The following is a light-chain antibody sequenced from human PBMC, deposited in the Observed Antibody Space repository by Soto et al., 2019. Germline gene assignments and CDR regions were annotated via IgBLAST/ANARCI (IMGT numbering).Light chain of an antibody. CDR2: DAS. Sequence: EVVLTHSPGALAXSXXXXXALXXXXSQSVDSNFLAWYQQRPGQAPRLLIYDASNRATGIPARFSGSGSGTDFTLTISSLEPEDFAVYYCQQRSNWLSITFGQGTRLEIK. V-gene: IGKV3-11*01. J-gene: IGKJ5*01. CDR1: QSVDSN. CDR3: QQRSNWLSIT.